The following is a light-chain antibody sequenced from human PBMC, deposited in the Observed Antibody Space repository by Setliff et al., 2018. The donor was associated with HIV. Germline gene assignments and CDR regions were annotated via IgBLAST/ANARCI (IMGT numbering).Light chain of an antibody. CDR3: CSYSRGSTYV. V-gene: IGLV2-14*03. CDR2: DVN. J-gene: IGLJ1*01. Sequence: QSVLTQPASVTGAPGQSITISCTGTSNDIGRFNYVSWYKQFPGKGPTLVIFDVNQRPSGVSNRFSVSKSGNIASLIISGLQAEDEADYFCCSYSRGSTYVFGTGTKVTVL. CDR1: SNDIGRFNY.